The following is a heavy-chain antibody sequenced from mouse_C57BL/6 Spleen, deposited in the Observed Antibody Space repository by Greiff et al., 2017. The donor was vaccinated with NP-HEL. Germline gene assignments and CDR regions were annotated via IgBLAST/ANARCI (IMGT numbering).Heavy chain of an antibody. J-gene: IGHJ4*01. Sequence: VKLQQPGAELVRPGSSVKLSCKASGYTFTSYWMHWVKQRPIQGLEWIGNIDPSDSETHYNQKFKDKATLTVDKSSSTAYMQLSSLTSEDSAVYYCAREGIYDGYYIYAMDYWGQGTSVTVSS. CDR2: IDPSDSET. D-gene: IGHD2-3*01. V-gene: IGHV1-52*01. CDR3: AREGIYDGYYIYAMDY. CDR1: GYTFTSYW.